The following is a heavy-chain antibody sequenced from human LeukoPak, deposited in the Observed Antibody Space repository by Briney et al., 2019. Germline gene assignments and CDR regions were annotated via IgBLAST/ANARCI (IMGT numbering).Heavy chain of an antibody. J-gene: IGHJ4*02. CDR3: AREGGSYSNYFDY. D-gene: IGHD1-26*01. CDR2: IYSDGIST. V-gene: IGHV3-74*01. CDR1: GFTFSSYW. Sequence: GGSLRLSCAASGFTFSSYWMHWVRQAPGKGLVWVSRIYSDGISTSYADSVKGRFTISRDNAKNTLYLQMNSLKAEDTAIYYCAREGGSYSNYFDYWGQGALVTVSS.